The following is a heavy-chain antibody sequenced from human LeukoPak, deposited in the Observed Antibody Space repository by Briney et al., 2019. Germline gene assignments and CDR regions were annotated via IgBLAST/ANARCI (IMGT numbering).Heavy chain of an antibody. Sequence: AGGSLRLSCAASGFTVSSNYMSWVRQAPGKGLEWVSVIYSGGSTYYADSVKGRFTISRDNSKNTLYLQMNSLRAEDTAVYYCARDYYSHLARMLTQPLSNIAAAGPNAFDIWGQGTMVTVSS. CDR3: ARDYYSHLARMLTQPLSNIAAAGPNAFDI. CDR1: GFTVSSNY. V-gene: IGHV3-66*01. J-gene: IGHJ3*02. CDR2: IYSGGST. D-gene: IGHD6-13*01.